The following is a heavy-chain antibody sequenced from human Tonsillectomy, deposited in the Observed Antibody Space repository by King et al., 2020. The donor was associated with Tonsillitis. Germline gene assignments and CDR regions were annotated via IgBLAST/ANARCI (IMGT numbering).Heavy chain of an antibody. D-gene: IGHD1-26*01. CDR2: ISYDGSNK. CDR1: GFTFSSYG. V-gene: IGHV3-30*18. J-gene: IGHJ4*02. Sequence: PLVESGGGVVQPGRSLRLSCAASGFTFSSYGMHWVRQAPGKGLEWVAVISYDGSNKYYADSVKGRFTISRDNSKNTLYLQMNSLRAEDTAVYYCAKDLFTFRSGSYFCVDYWGQGTLVTVSS. CDR3: AKDLFTFRSGSYFCVDY.